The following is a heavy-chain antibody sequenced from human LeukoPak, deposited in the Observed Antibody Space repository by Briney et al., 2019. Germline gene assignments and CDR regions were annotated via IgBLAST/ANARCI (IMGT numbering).Heavy chain of an antibody. CDR1: GYSFTNYY. D-gene: IGHD3-9*01. CDR3: ATSTGYDVLTGYQEDHYYFDY. CDR2: INPRDGST. V-gene: IGHV1-46*01. J-gene: IGHJ4*02. Sequence: GASVKVSCKASGYSFTNYYMHWVRQAPGQGLEWMGTINPRDGSTTYTQKFQGRVTVTRDTSTSTVYMGLSSLRSEDTAVYYCATSTGYDVLTGYQEDHYYFDYWGQGTLVTVSS.